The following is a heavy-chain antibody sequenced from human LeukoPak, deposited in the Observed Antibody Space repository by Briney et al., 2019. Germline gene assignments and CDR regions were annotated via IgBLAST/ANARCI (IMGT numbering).Heavy chain of an antibody. CDR1: GFTFSSFD. D-gene: IGHD1-1*01. J-gene: IGHJ6*03. V-gene: IGHV3-13*01. CDR2: IGTASDT. CDR3: ARGPPRGKYYYMDV. Sequence: GGSLRLSCAASGFTFSSFDMHWARQPTGQGLEWFSTIGTASDTYYPGSVEGRFTLSRDNAKNSLYLQMNSLTAGDTAVYYCARGPPRGKYYYMDVWGKGTTVTVSS.